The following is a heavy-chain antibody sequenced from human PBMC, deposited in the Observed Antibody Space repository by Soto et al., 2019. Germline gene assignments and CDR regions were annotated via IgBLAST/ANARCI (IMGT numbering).Heavy chain of an antibody. CDR3: ARVGGYGMDV. CDR1: GYSISSGYY. V-gene: IGHV4-38-2*01. Sequence: SETLSLTCAVSGYSISSGYYWGWIRQPPGKGLEWIGSIYHSGSTYYNPSLKSRVTISVDTSKNQFSLKLSSVTAADTAVYYCARVGGYGMDVWGQGTTVT. D-gene: IGHD3-10*01. J-gene: IGHJ6*02. CDR2: IYHSGST.